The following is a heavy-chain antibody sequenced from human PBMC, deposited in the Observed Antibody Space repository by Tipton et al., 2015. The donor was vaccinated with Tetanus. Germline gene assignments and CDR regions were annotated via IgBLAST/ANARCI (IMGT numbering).Heavy chain of an antibody. J-gene: IGHJ6*02. CDR2: ISGSGGST. CDR1: GGSVSSGSYY. V-gene: IGHV3-23*01. D-gene: IGHD4-11*01. Sequence: LSLTCTVSGGSVSSGSYYWSWIRQPPGKGLEWVSAISGSGGSTYYADSVKGRFTISRDNSKNTLYLQMNSLRAEDTAVYYCARSNSEEDYYYYGMDVWGQGTTVTVSS. CDR3: ARSNSEEDYYYYGMDV.